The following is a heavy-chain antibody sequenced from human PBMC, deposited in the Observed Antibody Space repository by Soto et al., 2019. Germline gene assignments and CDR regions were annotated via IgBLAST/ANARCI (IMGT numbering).Heavy chain of an antibody. Sequence: ASETLSLTCTVSGDSIGSGDYYWSWIRQPPGKGLEWIGYIYYGGSSYYNPSLKSRVTISADTSKNQFSLKLTSVTAADTAVYFCARVGIPLRGYYFDYWGQGTLVTVSS. D-gene: IGHD3-16*01. CDR3: ARVGIPLRGYYFDY. J-gene: IGHJ4*02. V-gene: IGHV4-30-4*01. CDR2: IYYGGSS. CDR1: GDSIGSGDYY.